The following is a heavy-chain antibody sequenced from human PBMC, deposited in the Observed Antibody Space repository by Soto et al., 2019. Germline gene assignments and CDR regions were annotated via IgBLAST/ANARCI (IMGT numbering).Heavy chain of an antibody. V-gene: IGHV5-10-1*01. CDR2: IDPSDSQT. CDR1: GYSFAGYW. CDR3: ARLLCLSTSCYTGSRHFFDY. J-gene: IGHJ4*02. Sequence: RGESLKISCKGSGYSFAGYWITWVRQMPGKGLEWMGRIDPSDSQTYYSPSFRGHVTISAAKSITTVFLQWSSLRASDTAMYYCARLLCLSTSCYTGSRHFFDYWGQGALVTVSS. D-gene: IGHD2-2*02.